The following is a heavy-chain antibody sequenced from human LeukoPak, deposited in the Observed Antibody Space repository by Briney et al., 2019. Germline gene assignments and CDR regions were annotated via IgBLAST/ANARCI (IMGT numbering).Heavy chain of an antibody. J-gene: IGHJ4*02. D-gene: IGHD6-19*01. CDR3: AKDASWAVAGSFDY. CDR2: ISYDGSNK. Sequence: LSGGSLRLPCAASGFTFSNYGMHWVRQAPGKGLEWVVVISYDGSNKYYIDSVKGRFTISRDNSKNTLYLQMNSLRAEDTAVYYCAKDASWAVAGSFDYWGQGTLVTVSS. CDR1: GFTFSNYG. V-gene: IGHV3-30*18.